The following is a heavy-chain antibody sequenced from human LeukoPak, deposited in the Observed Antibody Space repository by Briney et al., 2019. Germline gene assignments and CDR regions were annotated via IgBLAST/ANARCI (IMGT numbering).Heavy chain of an antibody. CDR2: INSNSGST. Sequence: GASVKVSCKASGYTFTGYYMHWVRQAPGQGLEWMGWINSNSGSTNYAQRFQGRVTMTRDTSISTAYMELSRLRSGDTAVYYCARYDRGWYDYWGQGTLVTVSS. CDR3: ARYDRGWYDY. CDR1: GYTFTGYY. V-gene: IGHV1-2*02. D-gene: IGHD6-19*01. J-gene: IGHJ4*02.